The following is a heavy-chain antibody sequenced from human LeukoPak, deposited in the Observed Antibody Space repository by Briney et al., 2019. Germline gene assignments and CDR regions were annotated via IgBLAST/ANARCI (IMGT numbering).Heavy chain of an antibody. CDR3: AREGASAFDY. D-gene: IGHD1-26*01. J-gene: IGHJ4*02. CDR2: ISSSSSYI. CDR1: GFTFSNYY. V-gene: IGHV3-21*01. Sequence: GGSLRLSCAASGFTFSNYYMNWVRQAQGKGLEWVSSISSSSSYINYADSVKGRFTISRDNAKNSLYLQMNSLRAEDTAVYYCAREGASAFDYWGQGTLVTVSS.